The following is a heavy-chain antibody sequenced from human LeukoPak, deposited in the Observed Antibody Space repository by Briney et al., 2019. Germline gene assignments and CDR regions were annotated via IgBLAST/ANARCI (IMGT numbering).Heavy chain of an antibody. D-gene: IGHD3-22*01. CDR3: AREYYDTSGRKYAFNL. CDR1: GYSFIDYY. V-gene: IGHV1-2*02. J-gene: IGHJ3*01. Sequence: ASVKVSRKASGYSFIDYYIHWVRQAPGQGLEWMGSIDPDSGGTKDAQKFQGRVTMTRDTSINTAYRELSGLRSDDTAVYYCAREYYDTSGRKYAFNLWGQGTKVTASS. CDR2: IDPDSGGT.